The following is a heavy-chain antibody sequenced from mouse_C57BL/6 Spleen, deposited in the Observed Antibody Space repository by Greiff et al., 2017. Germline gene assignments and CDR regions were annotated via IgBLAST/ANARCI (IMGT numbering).Heavy chain of an antibody. J-gene: IGHJ3*01. D-gene: IGHD1-1*01. CDR2: IDPSDSET. CDR3: ARGATVDPFAY. V-gene: IGHV1-52*01. CDR1: GYTFTSYW. Sequence: QVQLQQPGAELVRPGSSVKLSCKASGYTFTSYWMHWVKQRPIQGLEWIGNIDPSDSETHYNQKFKDKAPLTVDKSSSTAYMQLSSLTTEDSAVYYCARGATVDPFAYWGQGTLVTVSA.